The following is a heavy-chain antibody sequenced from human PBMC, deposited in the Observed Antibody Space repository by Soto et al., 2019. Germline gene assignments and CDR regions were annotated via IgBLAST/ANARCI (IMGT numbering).Heavy chain of an antibody. CDR2: IYVTGAV. Sequence: SETLSLTCSVSGASLNSGNYYWSGIRQFPGKGLEWIGHIYVTGAVDYNPSLRDRITISQDTSERQFSLNLRLVTAADTAVYYCARLRIATNNYKWFDPWGQGTLVTVSS. V-gene: IGHV4-31*03. CDR3: ARLRIATNNYKWFDP. CDR1: GASLNSGNYY. J-gene: IGHJ5*02. D-gene: IGHD2-21*01.